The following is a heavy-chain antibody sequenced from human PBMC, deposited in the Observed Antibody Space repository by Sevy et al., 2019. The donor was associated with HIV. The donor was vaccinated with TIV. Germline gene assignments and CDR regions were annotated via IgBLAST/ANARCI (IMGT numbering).Heavy chain of an antibody. V-gene: IGHV3-74*01. CDR3: ARAHYGSGSYFVSPLKYYYYGMDV. CDR2: INSDGSST. Sequence: GGSLRLSCAASGFTFSSYWMHWVRQAPGKGLVCVSRINSDGSSTSYPDSVKGRFTISRDNAKNTLYLQMNSLRAEDTPVYYCARAHYGSGSYFVSPLKYYYYGMDVWGQGTTVTVSS. J-gene: IGHJ6*02. CDR1: GFTFSSYW. D-gene: IGHD3-10*01.